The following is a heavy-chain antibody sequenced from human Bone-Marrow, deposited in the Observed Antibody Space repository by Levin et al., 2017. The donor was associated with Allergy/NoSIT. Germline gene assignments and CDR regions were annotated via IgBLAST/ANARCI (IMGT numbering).Heavy chain of an antibody. Sequence: GEALKISGEASGFIVSTNYMAWVRQAPGKGLEWVSVIFSGGSTYYADSVKGRFTISRDNSKNTLYLQMNRLRVEDTAIYYCSSAPGFSDYWGQGTQVTVSS. CDR2: IFSGGST. V-gene: IGHV3-66*01. J-gene: IGHJ4*02. CDR3: SSAPGFSDY. CDR1: GFIVSTNY.